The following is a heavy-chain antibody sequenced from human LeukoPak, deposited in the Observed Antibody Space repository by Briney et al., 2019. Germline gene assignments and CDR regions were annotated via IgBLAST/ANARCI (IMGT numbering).Heavy chain of an antibody. CDR2: IKTNTGNP. CDR3: ARARTYYYDSSGYYYGY. J-gene: IGHJ4*02. CDR1: GYTFTSYA. Sequence: GASVRVSCKAFGYTFTSYAINWVRQAPGQGLEWMGWIKTNTGNPTYAQGFTGRFVFSLDTSVSTAYLQISSLKAEDTAVYHCARARTYYYDSSGYYYGYWGQGTLVTVSS. D-gene: IGHD3-22*01. V-gene: IGHV7-4-1*02.